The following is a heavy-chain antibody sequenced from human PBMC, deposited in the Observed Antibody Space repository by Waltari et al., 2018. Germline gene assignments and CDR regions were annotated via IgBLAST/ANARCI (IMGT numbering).Heavy chain of an antibody. V-gene: IGHV4-34*01. J-gene: IGHJ5*02. Sequence: QVQLQQWGAGLLKPSETLSLTCAVYGGSFSGYYLSWIRQPHGKGLEWIGEINHSGSTNYNPSLKSRVTISVDTSKNQFSLKLSSVTAADTAVYYCARESRVYYDSSGYYSGAFDPWGQGTLVTVSS. D-gene: IGHD3-22*01. CDR1: GGSFSGYY. CDR3: ARESRVYYDSSGYYSGAFDP. CDR2: INHSGST.